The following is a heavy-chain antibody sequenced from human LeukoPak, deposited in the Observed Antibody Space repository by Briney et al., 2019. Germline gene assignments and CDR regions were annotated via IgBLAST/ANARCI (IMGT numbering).Heavy chain of an antibody. CDR2: IKKDGTRT. J-gene: IGHJ4*02. CDR1: GFTFSSYA. Sequence: PGGSLRLSCAASGFTFSSYAMSWVRQAPGKGLVWVSWIKKDGTRTNYADSVKGRFTISRDNAKNTLYLQMNSLRAEDTAVYYCARDLRWLQVDNWGQGTLVTVSS. D-gene: IGHD5-24*01. V-gene: IGHV3-74*01. CDR3: ARDLRWLQVDN.